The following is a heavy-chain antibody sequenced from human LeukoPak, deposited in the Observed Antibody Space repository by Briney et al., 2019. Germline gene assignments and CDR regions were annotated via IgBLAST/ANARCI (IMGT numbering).Heavy chain of an antibody. CDR1: GYTFTGYY. CDR3: ARVGGSGGVFDP. V-gene: IGHV1-2*02. Sequence: ASVKVSCKASGYTFTGYYMHWVRHAPGQGLEWMGWINPNSGGTNYAQKFQGRVTMTRDTSISTAYMELSRLRSDDTAVYYCARVGGSGGVFDPWGQGTLVTVSS. CDR2: INPNSGGT. D-gene: IGHD3-10*01. J-gene: IGHJ5*02.